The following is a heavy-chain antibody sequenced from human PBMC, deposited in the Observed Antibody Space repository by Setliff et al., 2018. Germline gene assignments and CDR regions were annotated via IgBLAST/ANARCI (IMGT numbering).Heavy chain of an antibody. Sequence: GGSLRLSCAASGFTFSSYSMNWVRQAPGKGLEWISYISSSSSTIYYADSVKGRFTISRDNAKNSLYLQMNSLRAEDTAVYYCARDSVVVVVAAKIPLDYWGQGTLVTVSS. CDR2: ISSSSSTI. CDR1: GFTFSSYS. D-gene: IGHD2-15*01. J-gene: IGHJ4*02. V-gene: IGHV3-48*04. CDR3: ARDSVVVVVAAKIPLDY.